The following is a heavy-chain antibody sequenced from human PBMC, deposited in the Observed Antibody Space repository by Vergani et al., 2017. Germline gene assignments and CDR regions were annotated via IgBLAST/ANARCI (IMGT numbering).Heavy chain of an antibody. CDR3: ARDPPRGYISSWYRYYYYYGMDV. CDR2: INTNTGNP. D-gene: IGHD6-13*01. Sequence: QVQLVQSGSELKKPGASVKVSCKASGYTFTSYAMNWVRQAPGQGLEWMGWINTNTGNPTYAQGFTGRFVFSLDTSVSTAYLQISSLKAEDTAVYYCARDPPRGYISSWYRYYYYYGMDVWGRGTTVTVSS. V-gene: IGHV7-4-1*02. CDR1: GYTFTSYA. J-gene: IGHJ6*02.